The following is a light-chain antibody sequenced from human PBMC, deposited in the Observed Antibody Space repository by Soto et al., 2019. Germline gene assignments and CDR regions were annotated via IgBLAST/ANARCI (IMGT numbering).Light chain of an antibody. J-gene: IGLJ1*01. Sequence: QSVLTQPPSASGSPGQSVTISCTGTSSDVGGYNYVSWYQQHPGKAPKLMIYEVSKRPSGVPDRFSGSKSGNTASLTVSGLQAEDEADYYCSSSAGSPNPPFGPGTKVTVL. CDR3: SSSAGSPNPP. V-gene: IGLV2-8*01. CDR1: SSDVGGYNY. CDR2: EVS.